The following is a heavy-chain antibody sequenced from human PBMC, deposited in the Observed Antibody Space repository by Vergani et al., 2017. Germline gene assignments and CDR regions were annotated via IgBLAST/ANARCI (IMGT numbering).Heavy chain of an antibody. CDR2: ICHTEDT. Sequence: QVQLQESGPGLVKPPGTLCLTCAVSGDSISSNNCWTWVRQPPGKGLEWIGEICHTEDTKYSPSLKSRVTVSVDESRNLFSLRLNSVTAADTAVYYCATIGYRRWGYYFYYWGQGILVTVSS. D-gene: IGHD2-2*02. CDR3: ATIGYRRWGYYFYY. J-gene: IGHJ4*02. V-gene: IGHV4-4*03. CDR1: GDSISSNNC.